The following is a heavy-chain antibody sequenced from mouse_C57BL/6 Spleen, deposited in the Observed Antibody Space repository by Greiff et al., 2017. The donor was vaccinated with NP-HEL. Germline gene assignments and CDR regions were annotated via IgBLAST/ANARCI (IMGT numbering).Heavy chain of an antibody. V-gene: IGHV1-53*01. CDR1: GYTFTSYW. CDR3: ARSPIMNYYGSRFYAMDY. Sequence: VQLQQSGTELVKPGASVKLSCKASGYTFTSYWMHWVKQRPGQGLEWIGNINPSNGGTNYNEKFKSKATLTVDKSSSTAYMQLSSLTSEDSAVYYCARSPIMNYYGSRFYAMDYWGQGTSVTVSS. D-gene: IGHD1-1*01. J-gene: IGHJ4*01. CDR2: INPSNGGT.